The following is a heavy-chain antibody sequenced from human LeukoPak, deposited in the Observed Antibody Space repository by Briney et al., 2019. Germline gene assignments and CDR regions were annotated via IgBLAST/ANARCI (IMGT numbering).Heavy chain of an antibody. J-gene: IGHJ4*02. CDR3: VSDYYGSEGYFDY. D-gene: IGHD3-10*01. CDR1: GFTFSSYS. V-gene: IGHV3-21*01. Sequence: GGSLRLSCAASGFTFSSYSMNWVRQAPGKGLEWVSSISSSSTYIYYADSVKGRFTISRDNAKNSLYLQMNSLRAEDTGVYYCVSDYYGSEGYFDYWGQGTLVTVSS. CDR2: ISSSSTYI.